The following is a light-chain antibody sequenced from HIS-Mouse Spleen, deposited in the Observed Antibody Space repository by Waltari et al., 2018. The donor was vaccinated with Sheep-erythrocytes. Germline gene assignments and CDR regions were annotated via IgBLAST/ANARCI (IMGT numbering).Light chain of an antibody. CDR2: DAS. Sequence: IVLTQSPATLSLSPGERATLSCRASQSVSSYLAWYQQKPGQAPMLLIYDASNRATGIPARFSGSGSGTDFTLTISSLEPEDFAVYYCQQRSNWYTFGQGTKLEIK. V-gene: IGKV3-11*01. J-gene: IGKJ2*01. CDR3: QQRSNWYT. CDR1: QSVSSY.